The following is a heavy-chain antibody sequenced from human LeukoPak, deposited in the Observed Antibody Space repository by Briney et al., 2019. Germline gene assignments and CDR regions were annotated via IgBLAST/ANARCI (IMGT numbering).Heavy chain of an antibody. J-gene: IGHJ3*02. D-gene: IGHD3-10*01. CDR1: GGSISSYY. CDR2: IYYSGST. CDR3: ARGGSTTMVRGWSDAFDI. V-gene: IGHV4-59*01. Sequence: TSETLSLTCTVSGGSISSYYWSWIRQPPGKGLEWIGYIYYSGSTNYNPSLKSRVTISVDTSKNQFSLKLSSVTAADTAVYYCARGGSTTMVRGWSDAFDIWGQGTMVAVSS.